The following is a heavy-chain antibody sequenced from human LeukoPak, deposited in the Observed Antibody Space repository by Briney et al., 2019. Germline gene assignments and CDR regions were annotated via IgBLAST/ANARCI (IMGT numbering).Heavy chain of an antibody. CDR1: GGSISSYY. CDR2: IYYSGST. CDR3: ARYYYDNRVDY. J-gene: IGHJ4*02. V-gene: IGHV4-59*01. Sequence: SEPLSLPFTVSGGSISSYYWSWIRQPPGKGLEWIGYIYYSGSTNYNPSLKSRVTISVDTSKNQFSLKLSSVTAADTAVYYCARYYYDNRVDYWGQGTLVTVSS. D-gene: IGHD3-22*01.